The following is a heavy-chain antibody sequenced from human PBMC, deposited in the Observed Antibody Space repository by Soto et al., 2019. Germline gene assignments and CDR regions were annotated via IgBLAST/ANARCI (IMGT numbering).Heavy chain of an antibody. CDR2: ISWNSDSI. Sequence: EGQLVESGGGFVQPGRSLRLSCAGSGFIFDDFALHWVRQAPGQGLEWVSGISWNSDSIGYADAVKGRFTISRDNAKNSLYLQMNSLRVEDTALYYCTKVGGLYDFWSGPLHFDLWGQGTLVTVSS. V-gene: IGHV3-9*01. CDR1: GFIFDDFA. CDR3: TKVGGLYDFWSGPLHFDL. D-gene: IGHD3-3*01. J-gene: IGHJ4*02.